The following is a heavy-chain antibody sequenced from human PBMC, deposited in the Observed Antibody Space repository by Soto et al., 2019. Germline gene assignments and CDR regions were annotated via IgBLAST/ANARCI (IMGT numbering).Heavy chain of an antibody. D-gene: IGHD4-17*01. V-gene: IGHV4-30-4*01. J-gene: IGHJ4*02. CDR1: GGSISSGDYY. CDR3: ARSADYGDSSY. Sequence: SETLSLTCTVSGGSISSGDYYWSWIRQPPGKGLEWIGYIYYSGSTYYNPSLKSRVTISVDTSKNQFSLKLSSVTAADTAVYYCARSADYGDSSYWGQGTLVTVSS. CDR2: IYYSGST.